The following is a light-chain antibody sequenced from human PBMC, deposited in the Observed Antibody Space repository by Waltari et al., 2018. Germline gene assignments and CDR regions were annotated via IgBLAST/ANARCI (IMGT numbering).Light chain of an antibody. CDR2: DVS. V-gene: IGLV2-14*03. Sequence: QSALTQPASVSGSPGQSITISCTGTSSDVGGYNYVSWYQQHPCKAPRLMIYDVSNRPSGVSNLFSGSKSGNTAALTISGLQAEDEADYYCSSYTSSSTLFGTGTKVTVL. CDR3: SSYTSSSTL. J-gene: IGLJ1*01. CDR1: SSDVGGYNY.